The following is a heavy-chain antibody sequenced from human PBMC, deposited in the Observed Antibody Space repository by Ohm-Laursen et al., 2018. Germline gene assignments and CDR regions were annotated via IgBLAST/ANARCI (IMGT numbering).Heavy chain of an antibody. Sequence: SLRLSCAASGFTFSSYAMSWVRQAPGKGLEWVSAISGSGGSTYYADSVKGRFTISRDNSKNTLYLQMNSLRAEDTAVHYCAKDIFESSGYYPYYFDLWGQGTLVTVST. V-gene: IGHV3-23*01. CDR3: AKDIFESSGYYPYYFDL. CDR2: ISGSGGST. CDR1: GFTFSSYA. J-gene: IGHJ4*02. D-gene: IGHD3-22*01.